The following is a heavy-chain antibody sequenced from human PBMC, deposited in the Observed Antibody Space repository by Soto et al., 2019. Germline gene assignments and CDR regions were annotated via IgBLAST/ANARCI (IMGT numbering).Heavy chain of an antibody. CDR3: ARGIDGYGDYYYYYGMDV. V-gene: IGHV3-21*01. J-gene: IGHJ6*02. Sequence: PGGSLRLSCAASGFTFSSYSMNWVRQAPGKGLEWVSSISSSSSYIYYADSVKGRFTISRDNAKNSLYLQMNSLRAEDTAVYYCARGIDGYGDYYYYYGMDVWGQGTTVTVSS. D-gene: IGHD5-12*01. CDR1: GFTFSSYS. CDR2: ISSSSSYI.